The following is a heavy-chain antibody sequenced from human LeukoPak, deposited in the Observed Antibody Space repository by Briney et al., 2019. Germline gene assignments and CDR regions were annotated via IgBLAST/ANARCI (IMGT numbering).Heavy chain of an antibody. V-gene: IGHV3-15*05. J-gene: IGHJ4*02. CDR1: GFTFSNAW. Sequence: PGGSLRLSCAASGFTFSNAWMSCVRQAPGKGLEWVGRIKSKSDGGTTDYAAPVKGRFTILRDDSKNTLYLQMNSLRAEDTAVYYCAVRYSGSWYLFDYWGQGTLVTVSS. CDR2: IKSKSDGGTT. D-gene: IGHD6-13*01. CDR3: AVRYSGSWYLFDY.